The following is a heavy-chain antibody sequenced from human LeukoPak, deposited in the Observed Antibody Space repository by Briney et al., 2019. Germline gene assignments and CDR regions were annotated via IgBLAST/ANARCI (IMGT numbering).Heavy chain of an antibody. D-gene: IGHD3-16*01. CDR3: AREISRFGI. V-gene: IGHV3-66*01. J-gene: IGHJ4*02. CDR1: GFTLCRSIY. Sequence: GGSLRHSRVPSGFTLCRSIYLNWVGQAPGKGLEWVSGIYTGGTTYYTDSVKGRFTISRDNPNNTLYLHMHSLRAEDTAVYYCAREISRFGIWGQGTLVTVSS. CDR2: IYTGGTT.